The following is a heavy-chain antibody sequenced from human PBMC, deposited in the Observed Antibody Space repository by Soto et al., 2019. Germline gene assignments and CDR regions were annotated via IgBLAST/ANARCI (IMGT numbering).Heavy chain of an antibody. V-gene: IGHV4-34*01. J-gene: IGHJ6*02. CDR2: INHSGST. Sequence: QVQLQQWGTGLLKPSETLSLTCAVYGGSFSGYYWSWIRQPPGKGLEWIGEINHSGSTNYNPSLKRRVTISVDTSKNQFSLKLSSVTAADTAVYYCARDSGYSSSWSAYYYGMDVWGQGTTVTVSS. CDR1: GGSFSGYY. D-gene: IGHD6-13*01. CDR3: ARDSGYSSSWSAYYYGMDV.